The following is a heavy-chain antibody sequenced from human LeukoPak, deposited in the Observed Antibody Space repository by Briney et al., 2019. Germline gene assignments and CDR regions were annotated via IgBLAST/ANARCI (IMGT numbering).Heavy chain of an antibody. D-gene: IGHD6-13*01. CDR1: GGSFSGYY. Sequence: PSETLSLTCAVYGGSFSGYYWSWIRQPPGKGLEWIGEINHSGSTNYNPSLKSRVTISVDTSKNQFSLKLSSVTAADTAVYYCARDSSSSWYGLDYWGQGTLVTVSS. V-gene: IGHV4-34*01. CDR2: INHSGST. J-gene: IGHJ4*02. CDR3: ARDSSSSWYGLDY.